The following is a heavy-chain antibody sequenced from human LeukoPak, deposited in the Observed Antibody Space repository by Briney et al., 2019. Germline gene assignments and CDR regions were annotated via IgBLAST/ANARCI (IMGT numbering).Heavy chain of an antibody. CDR2: INNDGSST. D-gene: IGHD3-9*01. J-gene: IGHJ3*02. Sequence: GGSLRLSCAASGFTFTSYWMYWVRQAPGKGLVWVSHINNDGSSTRYADSVKGRFTISRDNAKNSLYLQMNSLRAEDTAVYYCATLAYYDILTGPPDAFDIWGQGTMVTVSS. V-gene: IGHV3-74*01. CDR3: ATLAYYDILTGPPDAFDI. CDR1: GFTFTSYW.